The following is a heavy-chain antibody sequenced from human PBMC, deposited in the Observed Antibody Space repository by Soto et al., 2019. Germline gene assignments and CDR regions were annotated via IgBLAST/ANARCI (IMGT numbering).Heavy chain of an antibody. V-gene: IGHV1-18*01. J-gene: IGHJ5*02. CDR1: GYTFTSYG. CDR3: ARAVAGAGIPILGDNWFDP. D-gene: IGHD6-19*01. Sequence: GASVKVSCKASGYTFTSYGISWVRQTPGQGLEWMGWISAYNGNTNYAQKLQGRVTMTTDTSTSTAYMELRSLRSDDTAVYYCARAVAGAGIPILGDNWFDPWGKGSLVTVDS. CDR2: ISAYNGNT.